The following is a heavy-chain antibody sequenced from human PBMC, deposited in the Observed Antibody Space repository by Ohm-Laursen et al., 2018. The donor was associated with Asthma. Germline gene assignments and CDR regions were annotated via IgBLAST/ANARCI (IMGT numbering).Heavy chain of an antibody. CDR1: GFAFSTYG. J-gene: IGHJ6*02. CDR2: ISYHGSNQ. CDR3: ARDRLPRWSIVVVYYYYGMDV. Sequence: SSLRLSCTASGFAFSTYGMHWVRQAPGKGLEWVAVISYHGSNQFYTNSVKGRFTISRDNSKNTLYLQMNSLRAEDTAVYYCARDRLPRWSIVVVYYYYGMDVWGQGTTVTVSS. D-gene: IGHD3-22*01. V-gene: IGHV3-30*03.